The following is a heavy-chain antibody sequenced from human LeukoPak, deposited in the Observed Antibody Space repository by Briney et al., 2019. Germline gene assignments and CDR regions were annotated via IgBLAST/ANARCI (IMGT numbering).Heavy chain of an antibody. D-gene: IGHD1/OR15-1a*01. CDR1: GFTFSSYW. V-gene: IGHV3-7*01. J-gene: IGHJ4*02. CDR2: IRQDGSVQ. CDR3: LVTTRSRGSDY. Sequence: GGSLRLSSAASGFTFSSYWMSWVRQAPGKGLEWVANIRQDGSVQNYVDSVKGRFTISRDNPKNSVYLQMSSLRAEDTAVYYCLVTTRSRGSDYWGQGTLVTVSS.